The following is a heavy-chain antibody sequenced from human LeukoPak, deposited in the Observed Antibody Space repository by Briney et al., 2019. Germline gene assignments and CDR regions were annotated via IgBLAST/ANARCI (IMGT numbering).Heavy chain of an antibody. D-gene: IGHD3-3*01. Sequence: PGRSLRLSCAASGFTFSSYAMHWVRQAPGKGLEWVAVISYDGSNKYYADSVKGRFTISRDNSKNTLYLQMNSLRAEDTAVYYCARDYRDNYDFSSGYVDDAFDIWGQGTMVTVSS. CDR2: ISYDGSNK. CDR1: GFTFSSYA. J-gene: IGHJ3*02. CDR3: ARDYRDNYDFSSGYVDDAFDI. V-gene: IGHV3-30-3*01.